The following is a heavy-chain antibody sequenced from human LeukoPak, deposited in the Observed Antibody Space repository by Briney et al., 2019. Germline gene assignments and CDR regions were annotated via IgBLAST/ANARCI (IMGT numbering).Heavy chain of an antibody. J-gene: IGHJ5*02. CDR2: INHSRST. D-gene: IGHD3-16*01. V-gene: IGHV4-34*01. CDR1: GGSLSGYY. CDR3: ARHYGP. Sequence: PSETLSLTCGVYGGSLSGYYWSWIPQPPGKGLEWIGEINHSRSTNYNPPLKSRVTISVDTSKNQFSLKLNSVTAADTAVYYCARHYGPWGQGTLVTVSS.